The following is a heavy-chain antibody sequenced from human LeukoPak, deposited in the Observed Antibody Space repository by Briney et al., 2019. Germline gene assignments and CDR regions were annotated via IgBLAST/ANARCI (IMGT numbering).Heavy chain of an antibody. CDR2: IRSKAYGGTT. Sequence: PGGSLRLSCTASGFMFSSYAMSWVRQAPGKGLEWLGFIRSKAYGGTTEYAASVKGKFTISRDDSKSIAYLQMNSLKTEDTAVYYCTRDQGRRDGWYYYNYMDVWGKGTTVTVSS. J-gene: IGHJ6*03. V-gene: IGHV3-49*04. CDR1: GFMFSSYA. CDR3: TRDQGRRDGWYYYNYMDV. D-gene: IGHD5-24*01.